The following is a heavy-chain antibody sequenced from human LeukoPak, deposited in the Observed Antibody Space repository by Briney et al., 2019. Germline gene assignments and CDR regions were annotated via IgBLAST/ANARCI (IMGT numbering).Heavy chain of an antibody. D-gene: IGHD5-18*01. CDR2: KFYNGTT. Sequence: SETLSLTCSVSRASITSPGYYWTWIRQYPGKGLEWIGNKFYNGTTYYNPSFKGRVTVPGDTSKNQFSLNLNSVTAADTAVYYCARDRMDTALAFFFDYWGQGTLVTVSS. CDR1: RASITSPGYY. V-gene: IGHV4-31*03. J-gene: IGHJ4*02. CDR3: ARDRMDTALAFFFDY.